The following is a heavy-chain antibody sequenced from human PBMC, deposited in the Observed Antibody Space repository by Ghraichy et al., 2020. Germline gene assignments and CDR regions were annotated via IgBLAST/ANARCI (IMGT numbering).Heavy chain of an antibody. J-gene: IGHJ4*02. D-gene: IGHD3-10*01. V-gene: IGHV4-34*01. CDR1: GGSFSGYY. CDR2: INHSGST. Sequence: SETLSLTCAVYGGSFSGYYWSWIRQPPGKGLEWIGEINHSGSTNYNPSLKSRVTISVDTSKNQFSLKLSSVTAADTAVYYCARGRGRNLWFGVGGYFDYWGQGTLVTVSS. CDR3: ARGRGRNLWFGVGGYFDY.